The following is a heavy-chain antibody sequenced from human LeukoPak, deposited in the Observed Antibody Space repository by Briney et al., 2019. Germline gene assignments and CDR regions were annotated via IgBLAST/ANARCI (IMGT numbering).Heavy chain of an antibody. J-gene: IGHJ4*02. V-gene: IGHV3-64*01. CDR1: GFTFSRYG. D-gene: IGHD7-27*01. CDR2: ISINGGTT. Sequence: SGGSLRLSCAASGFTFSRYGVHWVRQAPGKGLEYVSGISINGGTTYYANSVKGRFTISRDNSKNTVDLQMGSLRDEDMGVYYCARRGEEGVKDYGGQGTLVTVSS. CDR3: ARRGEEGVKDY.